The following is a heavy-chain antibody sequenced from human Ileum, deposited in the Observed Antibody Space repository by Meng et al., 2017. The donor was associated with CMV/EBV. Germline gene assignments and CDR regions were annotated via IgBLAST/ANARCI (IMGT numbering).Heavy chain of an antibody. CDR1: GFSVRSFW. CDR3: ARGVAESLGWEMGY. D-gene: IGHD1-26*01. J-gene: IGHJ4*02. CDR2: IDNIDGRST. V-gene: IGHV3-74*01. Sequence: EVHLVGSGGGLVQPGGSLRLSCAVSGFSVRSFWMHWVRQAPGKGLEWVSRIDNIDGRSTDYADSVRGRFTISRDSAKNTLYLEMNNLRVEDTAVYYCARGVAESLGWEMGYWGQGTLVTVSS.